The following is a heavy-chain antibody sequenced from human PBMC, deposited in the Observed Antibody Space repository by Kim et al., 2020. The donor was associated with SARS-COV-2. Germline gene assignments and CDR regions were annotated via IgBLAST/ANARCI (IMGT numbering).Heavy chain of an antibody. V-gene: IGHV4-59*08. CDR1: GGSISSYY. J-gene: IGHJ4*02. CDR3: ARRGPRGNYYDSSGYYGY. CDR2: IYYSGST. Sequence: SETLSLTCTVSGGSISSYYWSWIRQPPGKGLEWIGYIYYSGSTNYNPSLKSRVTISVDTSKNQFSLKLSSVTAADTAVYYCARRGPRGNYYDSSGYYGYWGQGTLVTVSS. D-gene: IGHD3-22*01.